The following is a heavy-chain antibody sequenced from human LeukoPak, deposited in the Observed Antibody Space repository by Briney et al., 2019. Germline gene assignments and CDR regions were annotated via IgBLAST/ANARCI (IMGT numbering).Heavy chain of an antibody. CDR1: GFTFSDYA. CDR2: ISYDGNYK. CDR3: ARDPLTDCSGGSCYSEGFDP. D-gene: IGHD2-15*01. Sequence: GGSLRLSCAASGFTFSDYAMHWVRQAPGKGLEWVAVISYDGNYKYSADSMEGRFTVSRDNSKNMLYLQMNSLRPEDTAVYYCARDPLTDCSGGSCYSEGFDPWGQGTLVTVSS. V-gene: IGHV3-30-3*01. J-gene: IGHJ5*02.